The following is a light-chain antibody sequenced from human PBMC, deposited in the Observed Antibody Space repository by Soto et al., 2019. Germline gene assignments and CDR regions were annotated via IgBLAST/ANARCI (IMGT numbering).Light chain of an antibody. CDR1: QSVSSY. CDR2: DAS. J-gene: IGKJ4*01. V-gene: IGKV3-11*01. Sequence: EIVLTQSPATLSLSPGERATLSCRASQSVSSYLAWYQQKPGQAPRLLIYDASNRATAIPARFSGCGSGTDFTLTIHSLDPEHFAVSYYQQRSTLPPSLTFAGGTKVEI. CDR3: QQRSTLPPSLT.